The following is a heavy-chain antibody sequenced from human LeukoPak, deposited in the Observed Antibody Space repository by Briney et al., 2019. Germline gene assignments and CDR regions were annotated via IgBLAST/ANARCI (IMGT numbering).Heavy chain of an antibody. V-gene: IGHV3-21*01. CDR1: GFTFSSYS. J-gene: IGHJ6*02. D-gene: IGHD2-2*01. CDR2: ISSSSYI. CDR3: ARERVPAAISYYYYGMDV. Sequence: PGGSLRLSCAASGFTFSSYSMNWVRQAPGKGLEWVSSISSSSYIYYADSVKGRFTISRDNAKNSLYLQMNSLRAEDTAVYYCARERVPAAISYYYYGMDVWGQGTTVTVSS.